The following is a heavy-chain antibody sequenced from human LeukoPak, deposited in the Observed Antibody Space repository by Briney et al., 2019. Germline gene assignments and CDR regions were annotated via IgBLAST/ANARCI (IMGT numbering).Heavy chain of an antibody. CDR3: ARHQVAGTCFDY. V-gene: IGHV4-59*08. CDR1: GGSFSGYY. D-gene: IGHD6-19*01. Sequence: PSETLSLTCAVYGGSFSGYYWSWIRQPPGKGLEWIGYIYYSGSTNYNPSLKSRVTISVDTSKNQFSLKLSSVTAADTAVYYCARHQVAGTCFDYWGQGTQVTVSS. CDR2: IYYSGST. J-gene: IGHJ4*02.